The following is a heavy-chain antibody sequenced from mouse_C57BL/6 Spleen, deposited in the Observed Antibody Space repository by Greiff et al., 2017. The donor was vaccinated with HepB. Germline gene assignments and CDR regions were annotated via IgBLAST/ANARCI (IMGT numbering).Heavy chain of an antibody. CDR1: GFTFSSYA. CDR2: ISSGGDYI. J-gene: IGHJ2*01. Sequence: EVQVVESGEGLVKPGGSLKLSCAASGFTFSSYAMSWVRQTPEKRLEWVAYISSGGDYIYYADTVKGRFTISRDNARNTLYLQMSSLKSEDTAMYYCTREGWLLREGYYFDYWGQGTTLTVSS. V-gene: IGHV5-9-1*02. D-gene: IGHD2-3*01. CDR3: TREGWLLREGYYFDY.